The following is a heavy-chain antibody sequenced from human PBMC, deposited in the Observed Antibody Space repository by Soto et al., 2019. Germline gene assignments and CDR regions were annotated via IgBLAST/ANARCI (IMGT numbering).Heavy chain of an antibody. CDR1: GFTFSSYG. CDR2: IWYDGSNK. D-gene: IGHD6-13*01. Sequence: QVQLVESGGGVVQPGRSLRLSCAASGFTFSSYGMHWVRQAPGKGLEWVAVIWYDGSNKYYADSVKGRFTISRDNSKNTLYLQMNSLRAEDTAVYYCARDSSSWYYHLDYCGQGTLVTVSS. V-gene: IGHV3-33*01. J-gene: IGHJ4*02. CDR3: ARDSSSWYYHLDY.